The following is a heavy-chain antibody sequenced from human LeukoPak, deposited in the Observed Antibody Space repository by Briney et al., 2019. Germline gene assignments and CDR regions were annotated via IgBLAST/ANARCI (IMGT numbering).Heavy chain of an antibody. CDR1: GGSISSGGYY. J-gene: IGHJ3*02. D-gene: IGHD2-2*01. CDR2: IYYSGST. V-gene: IGHV4-61*08. CDR3: ARLPDDAFDI. Sequence: TSETLSLTCTVSGGSISSGGYYWSWIRQPPGKGLEWIGYIYYSGSTNYNPSLKSRVTISVDTSKNQFSLKLSSVTAADTAVYYCARLPDDAFDIWGQGTMVTVSS.